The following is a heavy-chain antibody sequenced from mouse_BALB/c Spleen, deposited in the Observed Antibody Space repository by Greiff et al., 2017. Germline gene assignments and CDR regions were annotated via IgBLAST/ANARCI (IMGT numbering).Heavy chain of an antibody. J-gene: IGHJ3*01. CDR1: GFTFSSYA. Sequence: EVKVEESGGGLVKPGGSLKLSCAASGFTFSSYAMSWVRQSPEKRLEWVAEISSGGSYTYYPDTVTGRFTISRDNAKNTLYLEMSSLRSEDTAMYYCARGGYYGSSYVPFAYWGQGTLVTVSA. V-gene: IGHV5-9-4*01. CDR3: ARGGYYGSSYVPFAY. D-gene: IGHD1-1*01. CDR2: ISSGGSYT.